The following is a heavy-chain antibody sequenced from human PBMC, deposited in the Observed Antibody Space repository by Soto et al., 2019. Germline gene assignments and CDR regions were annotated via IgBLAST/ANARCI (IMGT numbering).Heavy chain of an antibody. D-gene: IGHD6-6*01. CDR3: AKAPYSSSSVVSCDP. CDR2: ISGSGGST. J-gene: IGHJ5*02. V-gene: IGHV3-23*01. Sequence: PGGSLRLSCAASGFTFSSYAMSWVRQAPGKGLEWVSVISGSGGSTNYADSVKGRFTISRDNSKNTLYLQMNSLRAEDTAVYYCAKAPYSSSSVVSCDPWGQGTLVTVSS. CDR1: GFTFSSYA.